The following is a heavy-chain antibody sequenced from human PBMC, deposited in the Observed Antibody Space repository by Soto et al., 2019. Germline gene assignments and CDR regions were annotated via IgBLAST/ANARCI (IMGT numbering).Heavy chain of an antibody. CDR1: GFTFSSYG. CDR3: ARDGAVVVAATLPYYYYYYMDV. V-gene: IGHV3-33*01. D-gene: IGHD2-15*01. J-gene: IGHJ6*03. CDR2: IWYDGSNK. Sequence: GGSLRLSCAASGFTFSSYGMHWVRQAPGKGLEWVAVIWYDGSNKYYADSVKGRFTISRDNSKNTLYLQMNSLRAEDTAVYYCARDGAVVVAATLPYYYYYYMDVWGKGTSVTVSS.